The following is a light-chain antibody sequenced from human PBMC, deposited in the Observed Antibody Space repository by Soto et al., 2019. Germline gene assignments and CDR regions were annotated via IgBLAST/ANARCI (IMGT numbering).Light chain of an antibody. J-gene: IGKJ4*01. CDR1: QSVRTY. V-gene: IGKV3-11*01. Sequence: EIVLTQSPATLSLSPGERATLSCRASQSVRTYIAWYQQKPGQAPRLLIYDAYNTATGIPARFSGSGSGTDFTLTISSLEPEDFAVYYCQQRSNWPQLTFGGGTKVEIK. CDR3: QQRSNWPQLT. CDR2: DAY.